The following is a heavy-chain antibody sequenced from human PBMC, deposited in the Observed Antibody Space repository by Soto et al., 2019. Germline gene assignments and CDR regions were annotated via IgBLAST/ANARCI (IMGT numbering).Heavy chain of an antibody. CDR2: SSSSSSYI. Sequence: GGSLRLSCAASGLTFSGYIMNWVRQSRGKGLEWVSSSSSSSSYIYYADSVKGRFTISRDNAKNSLYLQMNSLRAEDTALYYSPRGAFEYSSPGYNCFDPWGQGSLVTVSS. CDR3: PRGAFEYSSPGYNCFDP. V-gene: IGHV3-21*01. D-gene: IGHD6-6*01. CDR1: GLTFSGYI. J-gene: IGHJ5*02.